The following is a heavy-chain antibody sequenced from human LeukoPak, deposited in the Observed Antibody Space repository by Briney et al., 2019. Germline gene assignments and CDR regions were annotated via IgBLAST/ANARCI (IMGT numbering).Heavy chain of an antibody. CDR2: IYTSGST. CDR3: ARHGSSWSEFDY. V-gene: IGHV4-4*09. J-gene: IGHJ4*02. Sequence: SETLSLTCTVSGGSISSFYWSWIRQPPGMGLEWIGYIYTSGSTNYNPSLKSRVTISVDTSKNQFSPKLSSVTAADTAVYYCARHGSSWSEFDYWGQGTLVTVSS. D-gene: IGHD6-13*01. CDR1: GGSISSFY.